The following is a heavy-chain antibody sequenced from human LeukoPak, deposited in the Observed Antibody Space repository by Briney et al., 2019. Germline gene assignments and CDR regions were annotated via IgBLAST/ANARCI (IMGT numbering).Heavy chain of an antibody. Sequence: PGGSLRLSCAASGFTFSNAWMSWVRQAPGKGLEWVSAITGSTKYIPSNIYYADAVQGRFTISRDDAKNLVYLQMNSLGAEDTAVYYCARLHGHGFDPWGQGTLVTVSS. CDR2: ITGSTKYI. J-gene: IGHJ5*02. CDR1: GFTFSNAW. V-gene: IGHV3-21*06. CDR3: ARLHGHGFDP. D-gene: IGHD2-8*01.